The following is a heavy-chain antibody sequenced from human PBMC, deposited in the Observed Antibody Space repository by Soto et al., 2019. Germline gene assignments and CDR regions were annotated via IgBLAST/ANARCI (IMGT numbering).Heavy chain of an antibody. V-gene: IGHV1-3*01. Sequence: QVQLVQSGAEVKKPGASVKVSCKASGYTFTSYAMHWVRQAPGQRLEWMGWINAGNGNTKYSQKFQGRVTITRDTSASTAYMEMSSLRSEDTAVYYCAKSTTVPAAIAYWGQGTLVTVSS. CDR3: AKSTTVPAAIAY. D-gene: IGHD2-2*02. CDR2: INAGNGNT. J-gene: IGHJ4*02. CDR1: GYTFTSYA.